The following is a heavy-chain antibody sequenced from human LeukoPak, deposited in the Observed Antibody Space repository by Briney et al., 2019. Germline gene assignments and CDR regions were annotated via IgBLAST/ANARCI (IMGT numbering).Heavy chain of an antibody. J-gene: IGHJ4*02. D-gene: IGHD3-10*01. CDR3: AKDVESGRSADY. CDR2: IYSADST. Sequence: GGSLRLSCAASGFTVSRNYMTWVRQSPGKGLEWVSIIYSADSTYYADSVKGRFTISRDDSRNTVHLQMNSLRAEDTAVYYCAKDVESGRSADYWGQGTLVTVSS. V-gene: IGHV3-66*01. CDR1: GFTVSRNY.